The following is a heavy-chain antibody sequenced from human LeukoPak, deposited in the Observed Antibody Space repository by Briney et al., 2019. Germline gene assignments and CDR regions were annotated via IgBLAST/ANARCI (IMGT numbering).Heavy chain of an antibody. CDR1: GFTFSSYW. Sequence: GGSLRLSCAASGFTFSSYWMSWVRQAPGKGLEWVANIKQDGSEKYYVDSVKGRFTISRDNAKNSLYLQMNSLRAEDTAVYYCARGAYSSGWYEPNWFDPWGQGTLVTVSS. J-gene: IGHJ5*02. CDR3: ARGAYSSGWYEPNWFDP. D-gene: IGHD6-19*01. CDR2: IKQDGSEK. V-gene: IGHV3-7*01.